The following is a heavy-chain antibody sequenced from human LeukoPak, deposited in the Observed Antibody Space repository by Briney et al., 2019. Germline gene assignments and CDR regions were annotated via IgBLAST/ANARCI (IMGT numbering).Heavy chain of an antibody. CDR2: IYGGGNT. Sequence: GGSLRLSCTVSGFTVSSNYMSWVRQAPGKGLEWVSVIYGGGNTYYADSVKGRFTISRDNSKNTLYLQMNSLRAEDTAVYYCARDRPHYGILTGYYSDDWGQGTLVTVSS. D-gene: IGHD3-9*01. V-gene: IGHV3-53*01. J-gene: IGHJ4*02. CDR1: GFTVSSNY. CDR3: ARDRPHYGILTGYYSDD.